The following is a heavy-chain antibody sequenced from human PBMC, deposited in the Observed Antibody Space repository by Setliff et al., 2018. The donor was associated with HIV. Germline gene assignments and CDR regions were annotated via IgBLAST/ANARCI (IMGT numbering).Heavy chain of an antibody. CDR3: AYYRDSTVHQDY. V-gene: IGHV3-15*01. CDR1: GGSISRGDYY. Sequence: ETLSLTCTVSGGSISRGDYYWNWIRQPAGKGLEWLGRIRTKTDGGTADYAAPVKGRFTISRDDSKNTLYLQMNSLKTEDTAVYYCAYYRDSTVHQDYWGQGTLVTVSS. D-gene: IGHD3-16*02. J-gene: IGHJ4*02. CDR2: IRTKTDGGTA.